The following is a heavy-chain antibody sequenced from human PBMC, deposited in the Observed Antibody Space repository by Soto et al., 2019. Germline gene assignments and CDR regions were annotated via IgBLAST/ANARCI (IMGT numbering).Heavy chain of an antibody. D-gene: IGHD6-13*01. Sequence: GESLKISCKGSGYSFTSYWITWVRQMPGKGMEWMGRIDPSDSYTNYSPSFQGHVTISADKPITTAYVQWSSLKASDTAMYYCARLKLAPIAAAGVFLPLGQGTLVTVSP. J-gene: IGHJ5*02. CDR3: ARLKLAPIAAAGVFLP. V-gene: IGHV5-10-1*01. CDR2: IDPSDSYT. CDR1: GYSFTSYW.